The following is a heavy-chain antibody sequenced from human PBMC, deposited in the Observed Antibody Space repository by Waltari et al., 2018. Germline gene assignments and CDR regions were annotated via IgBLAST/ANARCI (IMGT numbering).Heavy chain of an antibody. V-gene: IGHV3-74*01. J-gene: IGHJ6*01. D-gene: IGHD3-22*01. CDR3: ANHRPGGYGMEV. CDR2: IDNSGSKT. Sequence: QLVESGGGLVQPGGSLRIGCAASEFTFRNFWMHWVRQAPGKGLEWVSAIDNSGSKTRYADSVKGRFTISRDNAKNTLYLQMNSLRVEETAVYYCANHRPGGYGMEVWGQGTTVTVSS. CDR1: EFTFRNFW.